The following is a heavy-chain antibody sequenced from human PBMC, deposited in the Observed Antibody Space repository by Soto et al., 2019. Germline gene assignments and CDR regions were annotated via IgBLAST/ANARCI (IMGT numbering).Heavy chain of an antibody. CDR3: ARDKDRAQLGGNYYYMMDV. J-gene: IGHJ6*02. D-gene: IGHD3-3*02. CDR2: IMPIFRTA. CDR1: GGTFSTAA. V-gene: IGHV1-69*12. Sequence: QVQVVQSGAEVKKPGSSVKVSCKTSGGTFSTAAISWVRQAPGQGLEWMGGIMPIFRTADYAQKFQGRVTITADESTSTAYLELSSLRSADTAVYYCARDKDRAQLGGNYYYMMDVWGQGTTVTVTS.